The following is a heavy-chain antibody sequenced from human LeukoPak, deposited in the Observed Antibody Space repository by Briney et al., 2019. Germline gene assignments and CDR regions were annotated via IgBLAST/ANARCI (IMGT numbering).Heavy chain of an antibody. D-gene: IGHD1-26*01. Sequence: GFLRLSCAGSGFTFSSYAMRWVRQAPGKGLEWVSAISGSGGSTYYADSVKGRFTISRDNSKNTMYLQMNSLRAEDTAVYYCAKGGIVGATVQAFDIWGQGTMVTVSS. CDR1: GFTFSSYA. J-gene: IGHJ3*02. CDR2: ISGSGGST. V-gene: IGHV3-23*01. CDR3: AKGGIVGATVQAFDI.